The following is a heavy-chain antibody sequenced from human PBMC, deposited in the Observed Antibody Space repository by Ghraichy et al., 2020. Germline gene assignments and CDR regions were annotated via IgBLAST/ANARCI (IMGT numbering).Heavy chain of an antibody. V-gene: IGHV1-69*13. J-gene: IGHJ2*01. CDR1: GGTFSSYA. Sequence: SVKVSCKASGGTFSSYAISWVRQAPGQGLEWMGGIIPIFGTANYAQKFQGRVTITADESTSTAYMELSSLRSEDTAVYYCARGGTCTNGVCWSNRPDWYFDLWGRGTLVTVSS. CDR3: ARGGTCTNGVCWSNRPDWYFDL. D-gene: IGHD2-8*01. CDR2: IIPIFGTA.